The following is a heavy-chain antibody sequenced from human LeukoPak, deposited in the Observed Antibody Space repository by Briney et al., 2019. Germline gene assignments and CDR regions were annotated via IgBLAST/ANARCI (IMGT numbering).Heavy chain of an antibody. CDR1: GYTFSSYA. D-gene: IGHD1-26*01. J-gene: IGHJ4*02. V-gene: IGHV1-18*01. CDR2: ISAYNGNT. Sequence: ASVKVSCKASGYTFSSYAISWVRQAPGQGLEWMGWISAYNGNTNYAQKLQGRVTMTTDTSTSTAYMELRSLRSDDTAVYYCARDLLVGATKWVDYWGQGTLVTVSS. CDR3: ARDLLVGATKWVDY.